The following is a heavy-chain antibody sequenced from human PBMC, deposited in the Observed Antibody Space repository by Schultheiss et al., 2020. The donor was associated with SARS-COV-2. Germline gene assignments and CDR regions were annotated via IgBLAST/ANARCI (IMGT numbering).Heavy chain of an antibody. V-gene: IGHV1-8*02. J-gene: IGHJ6*02. CDR2: MNPNSGNT. CDR1: GGTFSSFA. CDR3: AASPVVATIPYYYYGMDV. D-gene: IGHD5-12*01. Sequence: ASVKVSCKASGGTFSSFAISWVRQAPGQGLEWMGWMNPNSGNTGYAQKFQGRVTMTRNTSISTAYMELSSLRSEDTAVYYCAASPVVATIPYYYYGMDVWGQGTTVTVSS.